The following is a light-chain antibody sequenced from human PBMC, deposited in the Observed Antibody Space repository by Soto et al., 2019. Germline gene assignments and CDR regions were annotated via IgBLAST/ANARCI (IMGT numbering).Light chain of an antibody. J-gene: IGKJ1*01. Sequence: DIELTQSPSTLSSSPGDRITITCRASQSISTYLNLYQQKPGEAHTLLVYDSSTLQSGVPSRFSGSGSGTDFTLIISRLEPEDFAVYYCQQYGNPPWTFGQGTKVDIK. CDR2: DSS. V-gene: IGKV1-39*01. CDR1: QSISTY. CDR3: QQYGNPPWT.